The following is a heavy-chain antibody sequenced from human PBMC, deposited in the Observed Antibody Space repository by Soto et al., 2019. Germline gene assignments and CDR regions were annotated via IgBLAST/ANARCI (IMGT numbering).Heavy chain of an antibody. CDR2: ISGSGGSK. CDR3: AKDAPLYSGYDLTYFDY. Sequence: GGSLRLSCAASGFTFSSYAMSWVRQAPGKGLEWVSAISGSGGSKYYADPVKGRFTISRVNSKNTLYLQMNSLRAEDTAVYYCAKDAPLYSGYDLTYFDYWGQGTLVTVSS. V-gene: IGHV3-23*01. J-gene: IGHJ4*02. D-gene: IGHD5-12*01. CDR1: GFTFSSYA.